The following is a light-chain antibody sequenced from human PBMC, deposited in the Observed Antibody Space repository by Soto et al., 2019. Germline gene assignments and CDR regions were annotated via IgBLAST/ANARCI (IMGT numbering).Light chain of an antibody. CDR2: EVS. CDR3: SSYADSSNFVV. V-gene: IGLV2-8*01. J-gene: IGLJ2*01. CDR1: SSDVGAYDY. Sequence: QSALTQPPSASGSPGQSVTISCTGTSSDVGAYDYVSWYQHHPGKAPKLMTYEVSKRPSGVPHRFSGSKSGNTASLTVSGLQAEDEADYYCSSYADSSNFVVFGGGTKVTVL.